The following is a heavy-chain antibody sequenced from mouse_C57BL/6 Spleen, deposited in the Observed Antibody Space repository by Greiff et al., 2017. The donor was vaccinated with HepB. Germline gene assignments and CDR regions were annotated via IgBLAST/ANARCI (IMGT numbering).Heavy chain of an antibody. CDR1: GYTFTSYW. CDR3: ARPLYYGYPYYYAMDY. D-gene: IGHD2-2*01. J-gene: IGHJ4*01. V-gene: IGHV1-69*01. CDR2: IDPSDSYT. Sequence: QVQLQQPGAELVMPGASVKLSCKASGYTFTSYWMHWVKQRPGQGLEWIGEIDPSDSYTNYNQKFKGKSTLTVDKSSSTAYMQLSSLTSEDSAVYYCARPLYYGYPYYYAMDYWGQGTSVTVSS.